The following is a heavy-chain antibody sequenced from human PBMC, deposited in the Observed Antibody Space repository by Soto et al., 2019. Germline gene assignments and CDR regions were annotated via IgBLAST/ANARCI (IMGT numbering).Heavy chain of an antibody. Sequence: QLQLQESGPGLVKPSETLSLTCTVSGGSISSSSYYWGWIRQPPGKGLEWIGSIYYSGSTYYNPSLKSRVTISVDTSKNQFSLKLSSVTAADTAVYYCARVMQYYYDSSGYPFDYWGQGTLVTVSS. CDR2: IYYSGST. CDR1: GGSISSSSYY. D-gene: IGHD3-22*01. V-gene: IGHV4-39*01. J-gene: IGHJ4*02. CDR3: ARVMQYYYDSSGYPFDY.